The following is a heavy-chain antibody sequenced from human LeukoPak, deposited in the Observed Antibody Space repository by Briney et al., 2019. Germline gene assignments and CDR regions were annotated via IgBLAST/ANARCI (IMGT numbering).Heavy chain of an antibody. D-gene: IGHD2-15*01. CDR2: IYTSGST. CDR3: ARHSGGFSGGGGFDY. CDR1: GGSISSGSYY. J-gene: IGHJ4*02. V-gene: IGHV4-61*02. Sequence: NPSETLSLTCTVSGGSISSGSYYWSWIRQPAGKGLEWIGRIYTSGSTNYNPSLKSRVTISVDTSKNQFSLKLSSVTAVDTAVYYCARHSGGFSGGGGFDYWGQGTLVTVSS.